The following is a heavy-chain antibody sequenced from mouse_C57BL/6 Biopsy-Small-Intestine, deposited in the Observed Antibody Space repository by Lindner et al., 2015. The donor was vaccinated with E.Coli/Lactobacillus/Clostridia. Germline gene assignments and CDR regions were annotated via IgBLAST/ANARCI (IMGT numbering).Heavy chain of an antibody. D-gene: IGHD2-1*01. CDR2: IYPGDGDT. J-gene: IGHJ1*03. V-gene: IGHV1-82*01. Sequence: VQLQESGPELVKPGASVKLSCKASGYAFSTSWMNWVKQRPGKGLEWIGRIYPGDGDTDHNGKFKGKATLTVDTSSSTAYMELHSLTSEDSAVYFCARGYYGNNWYFDVWGTGTTVTVSS. CDR1: GYAFSTSW. CDR3: ARGYYGNNWYFDV.